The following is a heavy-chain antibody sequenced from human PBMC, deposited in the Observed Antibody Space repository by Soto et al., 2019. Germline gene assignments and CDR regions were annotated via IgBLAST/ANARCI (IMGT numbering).Heavy chain of an antibody. J-gene: IGHJ4*02. Sequence: PGGSLRLSCTASGFTFGDYAMSWFRQAPGKGLEWVGFIRSKACGGTTEYAAPVKGRFTISRDDSKSIAYLQMNSLKTEDTAVYYCTRTLDYDSSGYYRPHFDYWGQGTLVTVSS. CDR1: GFTFGDYA. V-gene: IGHV3-49*03. CDR2: IRSKACGGTT. CDR3: TRTLDYDSSGYYRPHFDY. D-gene: IGHD3-22*01.